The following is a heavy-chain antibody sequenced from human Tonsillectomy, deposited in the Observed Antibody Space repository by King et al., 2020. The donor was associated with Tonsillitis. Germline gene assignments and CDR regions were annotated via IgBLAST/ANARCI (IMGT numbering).Heavy chain of an antibody. CDR2: ISSSSNYI. D-gene: IGHD3-22*01. V-gene: IGHV3-21*01. CDR1: GFTFSTYS. CDR3: ARGGSIFPYYYDSSGLKLFDY. J-gene: IGHJ4*02. Sequence: VQLVESGGGLVKPGGSLRLSCAASGFTFSTYSMNWVRQAPGKGLEWVSSISSSSNYIYYADSVKGRFTISRDNAKNSLYLQMNSLRAEDTAVYYCARGGSIFPYYYDSSGLKLFDYWGQGTLVTVSS.